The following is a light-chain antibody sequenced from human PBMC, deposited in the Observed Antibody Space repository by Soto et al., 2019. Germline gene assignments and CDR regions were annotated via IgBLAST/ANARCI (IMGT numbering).Light chain of an antibody. J-gene: IGLJ1*01. V-gene: IGLV2-14*01. CDR2: EVT. Sequence: QSALTQPASVSGSPGQSITISCTGTSSDVGGYNYVSWYQQHPGKAPKLLIHEVTNRPSGVSDRFSGSKSGNTASLTSSGLQAEDEADYYCSSYTSSSPLGVFGTGTKVTVL. CDR1: SSDVGGYNY. CDR3: SSYTSSSPLGV.